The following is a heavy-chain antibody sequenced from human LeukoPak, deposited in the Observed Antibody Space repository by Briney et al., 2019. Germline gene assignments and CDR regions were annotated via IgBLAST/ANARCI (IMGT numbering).Heavy chain of an antibody. CDR3: AREKGPKLLRFGEPSYWLDP. CDR1: GGSISSYY. V-gene: IGHV4-4*07. J-gene: IGHJ5*02. D-gene: IGHD3-10*01. CDR2: IYTSGST. Sequence: SETLSLTCTVSGGSISSYYWSWIRQPAGKGLEWIGRIYTSGSTNYNPSLKSRVTMSVDTSKNQFSLKLSSVTAADTAVYYCAREKGPKLLRFGEPSYWLDPWGQGTLVTVSS.